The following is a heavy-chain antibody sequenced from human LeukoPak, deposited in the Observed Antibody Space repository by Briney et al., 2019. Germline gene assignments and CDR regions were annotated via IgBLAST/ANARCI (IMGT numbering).Heavy chain of an antibody. CDR2: ISYDGSNK. CDR1: GFTFSSYA. J-gene: IGHJ4*02. Sequence: GGSLRLSCAASGFTFSSYAMHWVRQAPGKGLEWVAVISYDGSNKYHADSVKGRFTISRDNSKNTLYLQMNSLRAEDTAVYYCAKWAPFDYWGQGILVTVSS. D-gene: IGHD2-8*01. CDR3: AKWAPFDY. V-gene: IGHV3-30*04.